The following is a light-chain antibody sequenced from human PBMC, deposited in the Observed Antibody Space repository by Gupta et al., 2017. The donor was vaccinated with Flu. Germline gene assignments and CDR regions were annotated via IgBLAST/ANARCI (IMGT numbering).Light chain of an antibody. J-gene: IGKJ2*01. V-gene: IGKV1-5*03. CDR1: QNIEYW. CDR2: KAS. Sequence: DVHLTHSPPPLSAFVGDRVTINCRASQNIEYWLAWYQQKPGTAPKLLVSKASSLESGVPSRVSGSGSGTDFTLTISNLQPDDSAIYNCHKYYSYSPYTFGQGTKL. CDR3: HKYYSYSPYT.